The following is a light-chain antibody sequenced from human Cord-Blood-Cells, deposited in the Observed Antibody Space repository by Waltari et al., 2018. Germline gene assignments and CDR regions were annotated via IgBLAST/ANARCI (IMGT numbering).Light chain of an antibody. CDR3: CSYAGSSNWV. J-gene: IGLJ3*02. CDR1: RSDVGSYNL. CDR2: EGS. Sequence: QSALTQPASVSGSPGQSITIPCPGTRSDVGSYNLVSWYQQHPGKAPQLMIYEGSKRPSGVSNRFSGSKSGNTASLTISGLQAEDEADYYCCSYAGSSNWVFGGGTKLTVL. V-gene: IGLV2-23*01.